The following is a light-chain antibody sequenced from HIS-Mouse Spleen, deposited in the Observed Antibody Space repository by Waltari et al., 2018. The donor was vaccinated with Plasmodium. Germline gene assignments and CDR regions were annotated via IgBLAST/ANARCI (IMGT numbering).Light chain of an antibody. CDR1: KLGDNY. CDR3: QAWDSSTDYV. V-gene: IGLV3-1*01. Sequence: SYELTQPPSVSVSPGQTASITCSGDKLGDNYACWYQQKPGQYPVLVIYQDSKRPSGIPERFSGSNSGNTATLTISGTQAMDEADYYCQAWDSSTDYVVGTGTKVTVL. J-gene: IGLJ1*01. CDR2: QDS.